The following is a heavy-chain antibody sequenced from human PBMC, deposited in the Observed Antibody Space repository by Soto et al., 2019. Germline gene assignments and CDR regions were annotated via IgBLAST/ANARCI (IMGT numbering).Heavy chain of an antibody. Sequence: GGSLRLSCAASGFTFSTFVMTWVRQVPGEGLEWISSITGSGKSAYYADSVKGRVTISRDNAKNSLYLQMNSLRAEDTAVYYCARDRLATNYYFDSWGQGTLVTVSS. J-gene: IGHJ4*02. CDR2: ITGSGKSA. CDR3: ARDRLATNYYFDS. D-gene: IGHD3-16*01. CDR1: GFTFSTFV. V-gene: IGHV3-23*01.